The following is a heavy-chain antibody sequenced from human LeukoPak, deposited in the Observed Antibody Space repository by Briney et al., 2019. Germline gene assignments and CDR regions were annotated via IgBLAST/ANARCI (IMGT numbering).Heavy chain of an antibody. CDR2: ISGSGGST. V-gene: IGHV3-23*01. CDR3: AKFTETYCYDSSGHFDY. Sequence: PGGSLRLSCAASGFTFSSYAMSWVRQAPGKGLEWVSAISGSGGSTYYADSVEGRFTISRDNSKNTLYLQTNSLRAEDTAVYYCAKFTETYCYDSSGHFDYWGQGTLVTVSS. CDR1: GFTFSSYA. J-gene: IGHJ4*02. D-gene: IGHD3-22*01.